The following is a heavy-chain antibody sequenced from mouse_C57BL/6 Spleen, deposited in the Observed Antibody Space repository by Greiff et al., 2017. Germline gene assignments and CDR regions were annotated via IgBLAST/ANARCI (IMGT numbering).Heavy chain of an antibody. D-gene: IGHD2-5*01. Sequence: EVQRVESGGDLVKPGGSLKLSCAASGFTFSSYGMSWVRQTPDKRLEWVATISSGGSYTYYPASVKGRFTISRDNAKNTLYLQRSSLKSEDTAMYYCARQRESKGYFDDGGQGTTLTVSS. J-gene: IGHJ2*01. CDR3: ARQRESKGYFDD. V-gene: IGHV5-6*01. CDR2: ISSGGSYT. CDR1: GFTFSSYG.